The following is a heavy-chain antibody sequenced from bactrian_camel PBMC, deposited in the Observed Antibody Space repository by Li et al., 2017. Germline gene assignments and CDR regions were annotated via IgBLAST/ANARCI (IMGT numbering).Heavy chain of an antibody. J-gene: IGHJ4*01. D-gene: IGHD2*01. CDR1: GYSFRKMC. Sequence: QLVESGGGSVQAGGSLRLSCAASGYSFRKMCIVWFRQAPGKERAAVAAVYTNNGKSTPYYDGSVKGRFTISRDTAKNTLALQMSDLKVEDTGKYYCARRGVCTEYSWWKDEYTSYGQGTQVTVS. V-gene: IGHV3S54*01. CDR2: VYTNNGKSTP.